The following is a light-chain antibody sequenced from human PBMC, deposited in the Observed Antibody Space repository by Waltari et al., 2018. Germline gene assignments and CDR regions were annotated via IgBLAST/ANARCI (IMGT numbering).Light chain of an antibody. CDR2: EDS. V-gene: IGLV2-14*01. J-gene: IGLJ2*01. CDR3: SSYTSSSTLVV. Sequence: QSALTQPASVSGSPGPSITISCTGTRSDVGGYNYVSWYQQHPGKAPKPMIYEDSNRPSGVSNRFSGSKSGNTASLTISGLQAEDEADYYCSSYTSSSTLVVFGGGTKLTVL. CDR1: RSDVGGYNY.